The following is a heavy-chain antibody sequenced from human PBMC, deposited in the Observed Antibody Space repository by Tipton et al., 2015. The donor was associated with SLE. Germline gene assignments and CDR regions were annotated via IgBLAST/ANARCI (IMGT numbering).Heavy chain of an antibody. J-gene: IGHJ5*02. D-gene: IGHD2-8*01. Sequence: TLSLTCTVSVGSLSSSSYYWGWVRQPPGKGLEWIGSIYYSGSTYYNPSLKSRVTISVDTSKNQFSLKLSSVTAADTAVYYCARHDTNYGRNWFDPWGQGTLVTVSS. CDR2: IYYSGST. CDR1: VGSLSSSSYY. V-gene: IGHV4-39*01. CDR3: ARHDTNYGRNWFDP.